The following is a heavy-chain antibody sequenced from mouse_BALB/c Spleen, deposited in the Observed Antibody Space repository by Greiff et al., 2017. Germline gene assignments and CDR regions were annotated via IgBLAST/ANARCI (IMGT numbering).Heavy chain of an antibody. V-gene: IGHV1-66*01. D-gene: IGHD2-14*01. J-gene: IGHJ2*01. CDR2: IFPGSGNT. CDR1: GYSFTSYY. Sequence: QVQLQQSGPELVKPGASVKISCKASGYSFTSYYIHWVKQRPGQGLEWIGWIFPGSGNTKYNEKFKGKATLTADTSSSTAYMQLSSLTSEDSAVYFCVRYAYYFDYWGQGTTLTVSS. CDR3: VRYAYYFDY.